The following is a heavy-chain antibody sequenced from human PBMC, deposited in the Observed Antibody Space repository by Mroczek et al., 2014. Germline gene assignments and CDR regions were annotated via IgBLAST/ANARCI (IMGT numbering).Heavy chain of an antibody. D-gene: IGHD5-24*01. CDR2: ISSSGSTI. CDR1: GFTFSDYY. V-gene: IGHV3-11*01. J-gene: IGHJ6*03. CDR3: ARDSSGMATDDYYYYYYMDV. Sequence: QVQLVQSGGGLVKPGGSLRLSCAASGFTFSDYYMSWIRQAPGKGLEWVSYISSSGSTIYYADSVKGRFTISRDNAKNSLYLQMNSLRAEDTAVYYCARDSSGMATDDYYYYYYMDVWGKGTTVTVSS.